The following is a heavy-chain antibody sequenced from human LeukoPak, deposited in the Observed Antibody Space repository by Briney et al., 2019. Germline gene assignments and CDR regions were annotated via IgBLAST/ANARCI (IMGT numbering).Heavy chain of an antibody. D-gene: IGHD2-15*01. V-gene: IGHV3-53*01. CDR2: IYTGGST. J-gene: IGHJ4*02. CDR3: ARDAYCSGGSCYSDY. CDR1: GFTVSSNY. Sequence: GGSLRLSCAASGFTVSSNYMSWVRQAPGKGLEWVSVIYTGGSTYYADSVKGRFTISRDNSKNTLYLQMNSLRAEDTAVYYCARDAYCSGGSCYSDYWGQGSLVTVSS.